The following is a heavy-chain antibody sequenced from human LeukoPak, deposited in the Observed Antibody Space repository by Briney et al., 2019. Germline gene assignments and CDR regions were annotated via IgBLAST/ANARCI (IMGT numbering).Heavy chain of an antibody. CDR3: ARGTHEERYGSGSKANWFDP. J-gene: IGHJ5*02. V-gene: IGHV4-34*01. Sequence: SETLSLTCAVYGGSFSGYYWSWIRQPPGKGLEWIGEINHSGSTNYNPSLKSRVTISVDTSKNQFSLKLSSVTAADTAVCYCARGTHEERYGSGSKANWFDPWGQGTLVTVSS. CDR1: GGSFSGYY. D-gene: IGHD3-10*01. CDR2: INHSGST.